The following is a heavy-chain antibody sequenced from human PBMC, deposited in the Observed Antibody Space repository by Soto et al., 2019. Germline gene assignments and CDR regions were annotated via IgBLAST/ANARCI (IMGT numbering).Heavy chain of an antibody. CDR1: GGTFSSYT. D-gene: IGHD2-15*01. J-gene: IGHJ4*02. CDR3: ARDTGYCSGGRCYYYTCYY. Sequence: QVQLVQSGAEVKKPGSSVKVSCKASGGTFSSYTISWVRQAPGHGLEWTGRSIPILGIANYAQKFLRRVTITPDKSTNRAYMELSSLRSEDTAVYYCARDTGYCSGGRCYYYTCYYWGQGTLVTVSS. CDR2: SIPILGIA. V-gene: IGHV1-69*08.